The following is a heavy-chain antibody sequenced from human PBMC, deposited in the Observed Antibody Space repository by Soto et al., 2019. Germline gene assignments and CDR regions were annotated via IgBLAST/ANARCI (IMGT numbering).Heavy chain of an antibody. CDR1: GFTFSSYA. Sequence: QVQLVESGGGVVQPGRSLRLSCAASGFTFSSYAMHWVRQAPGKGLEWVAVISYDGSNKYYADSVKGRFTISRDNSKNTLYLQMNSLRAEDTAVYYCARPLKVVRRDYYYGTDVWGQGTTVTVSS. D-gene: IGHD3-10*01. CDR2: ISYDGSNK. J-gene: IGHJ6*02. CDR3: ARPLKVVRRDYYYGTDV. V-gene: IGHV3-30-3*01.